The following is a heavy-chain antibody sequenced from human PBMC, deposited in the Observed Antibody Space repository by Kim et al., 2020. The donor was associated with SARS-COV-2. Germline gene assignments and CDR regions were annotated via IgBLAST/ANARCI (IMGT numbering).Heavy chain of an antibody. Sequence: GGSLRLSCAASKFTFINAWMTWVRQAPGKGLEWVGRIKSKTDGGTTDYAAPVKGRFTISRDDSKNTLYLQMNSLKTEDTAVYYCATTLVRGVSIDYWGQGTLVTVSS. CDR3: ATTLVRGVSIDY. CDR1: KFTFINAW. CDR2: IKSKTDGGTT. V-gene: IGHV3-15*01. D-gene: IGHD3-10*01. J-gene: IGHJ4*02.